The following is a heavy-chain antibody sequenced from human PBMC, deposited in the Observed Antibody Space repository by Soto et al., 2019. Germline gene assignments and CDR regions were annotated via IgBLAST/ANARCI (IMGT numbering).Heavy chain of an antibody. CDR3: TRGVLA. D-gene: IGHD2-8*01. CDR1: GGSVSSGGYS. J-gene: IGHJ5*02. V-gene: IGHV4-30-2*01. CDR2: ISPSGRH. Sequence: QVQLQESGSRLVRPSQPLSLTCSVSGGSVSSGGYSWSWIRQAPGKGLEWIGFISPSGRHAYNPSLKSRVSISADTSKTQIALELSSLTAADTAVYYCTRGVLAWGPGTLVTVSS.